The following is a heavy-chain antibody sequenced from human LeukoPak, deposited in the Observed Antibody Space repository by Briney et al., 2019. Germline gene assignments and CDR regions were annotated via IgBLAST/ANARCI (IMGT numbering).Heavy chain of an antibody. D-gene: IGHD1-7*01. J-gene: IGHJ3*02. CDR1: GFTFSSYA. Sequence: GGSLRLSCAASGFTFSSYAMHWVRQAPGKGLEWVSAISGSGGSTYYADSVKGRFTISRDNSKNTLYLQMNSLRAEDTAVYYRAKLNWNYLSEAFDIWGQGTMVTVSS. CDR3: AKLNWNYLSEAFDI. V-gene: IGHV3-23*01. CDR2: ISGSGGST.